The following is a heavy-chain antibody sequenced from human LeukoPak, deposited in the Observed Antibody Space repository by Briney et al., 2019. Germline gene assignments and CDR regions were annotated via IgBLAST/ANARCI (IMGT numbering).Heavy chain of an antibody. V-gene: IGHV4-39*07. Sequence: SETLSLTCTVSGGSISSSSYYWGWIRQPPGKGLEWIGEIYHSGSTNYNPSLKSRVTISVDKSKNQFSLKLSSVTAADTAVYYCARRGNYDSSGLYWGQGTLVTVSS. CDR3: ARRGNYDSSGLY. D-gene: IGHD3-22*01. J-gene: IGHJ4*02. CDR1: GGSISSSSYY. CDR2: IYHSGST.